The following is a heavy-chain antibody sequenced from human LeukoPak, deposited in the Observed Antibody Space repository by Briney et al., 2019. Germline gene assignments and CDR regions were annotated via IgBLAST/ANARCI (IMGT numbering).Heavy chain of an antibody. D-gene: IGHD1-7*01. V-gene: IGHV1-2*02. CDR3: ARVKARLELSARSAVFDY. Sequence: ASVKVSCKASGYTFTSYYMHWVRQAPGQGLEWMGWINPNSGGTNYAQKFQGRVTMTRDTSISTAYMELSRLRSDDTAVCYCARVKARLELSARSAVFDYWGQGTLVTVSS. CDR1: GYTFTSYY. J-gene: IGHJ4*02. CDR2: INPNSGGT.